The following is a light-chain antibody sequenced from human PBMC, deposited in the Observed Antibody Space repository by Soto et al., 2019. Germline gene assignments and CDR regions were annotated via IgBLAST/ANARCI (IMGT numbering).Light chain of an antibody. V-gene: IGLV2-14*01. J-gene: IGLJ1*01. CDR2: DVS. Sequence: QSALTQPASVSGSPGQSITITCTGSTSDIGSYNYVSWYLQDPGKAPKLIIYDVSYRPSGVSNRFFGSKSGNTASLTISALQAEDEAYYYCSSYTSSSTYVFGTGTKVTVL. CDR3: SSYTSSSTYV. CDR1: TSDIGSYNY.